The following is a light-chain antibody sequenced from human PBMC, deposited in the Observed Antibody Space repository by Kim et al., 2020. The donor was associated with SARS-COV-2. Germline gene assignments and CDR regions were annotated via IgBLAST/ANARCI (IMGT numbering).Light chain of an antibody. CDR3: GAWESRLNVEV. V-gene: IGLV1-51*01. Sequence: GQRITISLCESDSNIGANYVAWYQQSPGSAPKLLIYDNDQRPSGIPDRFSGSKSGTSATLAITGLQPGDDADYYCGAWESRLNVEVFGGGTQLTVL. J-gene: IGLJ3*02. CDR1: DSNIGANY. CDR2: DND.